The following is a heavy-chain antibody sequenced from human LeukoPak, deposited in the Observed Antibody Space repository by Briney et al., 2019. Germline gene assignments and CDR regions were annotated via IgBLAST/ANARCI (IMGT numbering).Heavy chain of an antibody. Sequence: GGSLRLSCAASGFTFSSYGMHWVRQAPGQGLEWVAVIWNDGSNKYYVDSVKGRFTISRDNSKNTLYLQMNTLRTEDTAVYYCARDYCSSTSCLFDYWGQGTLVTVSS. CDR1: GFTFSSYG. V-gene: IGHV3-33*01. CDR2: IWNDGSNK. CDR3: ARDYCSSTSCLFDY. D-gene: IGHD2-2*01. J-gene: IGHJ4*02.